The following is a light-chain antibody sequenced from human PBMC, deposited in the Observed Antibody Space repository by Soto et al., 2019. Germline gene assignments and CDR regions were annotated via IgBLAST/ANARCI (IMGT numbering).Light chain of an antibody. J-gene: IGKJ1*01. V-gene: IGKV3-15*01. Sequence: EIVMTQSPATLSVSPGERATLSCRASQSVSSNLAWYQQKPGQAPRLLIYGASTRATGIPARFSGSGSGTEFTLTISSLQSEDFAVYYCQQYNNWRTFGQGTKV. CDR2: GAS. CDR3: QQYNNWRT. CDR1: QSVSSN.